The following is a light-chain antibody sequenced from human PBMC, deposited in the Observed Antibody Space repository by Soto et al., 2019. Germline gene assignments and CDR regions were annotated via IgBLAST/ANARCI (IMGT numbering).Light chain of an antibody. Sequence: EIVLTQSPGTLSLSPGERATLSCRASQSVSSSYLAWYQQKPGQAPRLLIYGASSRATGIPGRFSGSGSGTDFTLTISSLEPEDFAVYYCQQSGSAPSFGHGTRLEIK. CDR2: GAS. CDR1: QSVSSSY. V-gene: IGKV3-20*01. J-gene: IGKJ5*01. CDR3: QQSGSAPS.